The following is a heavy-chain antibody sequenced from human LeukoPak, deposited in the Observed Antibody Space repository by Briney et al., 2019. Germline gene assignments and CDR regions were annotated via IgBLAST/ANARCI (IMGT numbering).Heavy chain of an antibody. V-gene: IGHV5-51*01. CDR2: IYPGDSDT. D-gene: IGHD1-26*01. CDR3: ARGSRGSYQGDYFDY. Sequence: GESLKISCKGSGYSFTNYWIGWVRQMPGKGLEWMGIIYPGDSDTRYSPSFQGQVTISADKSISTAYLQWSSLKASGTAMYYCARGSRGSYQGDYFDYWGQGTLVTVSS. J-gene: IGHJ4*02. CDR1: GYSFTNYW.